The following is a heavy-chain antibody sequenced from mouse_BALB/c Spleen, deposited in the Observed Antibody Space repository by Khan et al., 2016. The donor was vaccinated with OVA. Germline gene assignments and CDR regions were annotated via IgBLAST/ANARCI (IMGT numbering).Heavy chain of an antibody. Sequence: QVQLQQSGAELMKPGASVKISCKATGYTFSSYWIEWVKQRPGHGLDWIGEILPGSNSTNYNERFKGKATINADTSSNTAYMQLSSLTSEDSAIYYCASGNYYGSTSWFGYWGQGTLVTVSA. CDR1: GYTFSSYW. J-gene: IGHJ3*01. D-gene: IGHD1-1*01. CDR2: ILPGSNST. V-gene: IGHV1-9*01. CDR3: ASGNYYGSTSWFGY.